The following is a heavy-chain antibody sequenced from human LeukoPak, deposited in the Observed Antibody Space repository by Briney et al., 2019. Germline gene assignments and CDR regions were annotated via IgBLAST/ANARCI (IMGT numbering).Heavy chain of an antibody. V-gene: IGHV3-30*19. Sequence: PGGSLRLSCAASGFTFSSYGMHWVRQAPGKGLEWVAVIWYDGSNKYYADSVKGRFTISRDNSKNTLYLQMNSLRAEDTAVYYCARSERRPRGFDYWGQGTLVTVSS. CDR2: IWYDGSNK. CDR3: ARSERRPRGFDY. CDR1: GFTFSSYG. J-gene: IGHJ4*02.